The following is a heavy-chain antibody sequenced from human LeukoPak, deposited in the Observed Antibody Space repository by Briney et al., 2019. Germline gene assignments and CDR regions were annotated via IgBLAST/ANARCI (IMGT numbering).Heavy chain of an antibody. CDR2: ISGSGGST. D-gene: IGHD3-10*01. CDR1: GFTFSTYG. J-gene: IGHJ3*02. CDR3: ANLKVGAATDAFDI. Sequence: GGSLRLSCAASGFTFSTYGMSWVRQAPGKGLEWVSTISGSGGSTYYADSVKGRFTISRDNVKKTLSQQMNSLRAEDTAVYYCANLKVGAATDAFDIWGQGTMVTVSS. V-gene: IGHV3-23*01.